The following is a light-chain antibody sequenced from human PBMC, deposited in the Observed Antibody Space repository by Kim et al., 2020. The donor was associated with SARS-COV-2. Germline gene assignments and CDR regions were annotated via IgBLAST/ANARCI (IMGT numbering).Light chain of an antibody. CDR2: GAS. J-gene: IGKJ4*01. Sequence: EIVLTQSPGTLSLSPGEIATLSCRASQGVDSDYLAWYQQKPGQAPRLLMFGASSRAAGIPDRFSGSGSGTDFSLTITSLEPEDFAVYYCQQDGSSLLTFGGGTKLEI. V-gene: IGKV3-20*01. CDR1: QGVDSDY. CDR3: QQDGSSLLT.